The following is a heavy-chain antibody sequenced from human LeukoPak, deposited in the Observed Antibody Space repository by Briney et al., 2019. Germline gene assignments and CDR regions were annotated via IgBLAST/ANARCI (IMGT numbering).Heavy chain of an antibody. Sequence: SETLSLTCTGSGASISSGGYYWSWIRQPAGKGLEYLGRIYSAGSTNYNPSLRSRVTISVDTSKNHFSLKLSSVTAADTAVYYCARDNRIAARLGPLDYFDYWGQGTLVTVSS. J-gene: IGHJ4*02. D-gene: IGHD6-6*01. V-gene: IGHV4-61*02. CDR1: GASISSGGYY. CDR2: IYSAGST. CDR3: ARDNRIAARLGPLDYFDY.